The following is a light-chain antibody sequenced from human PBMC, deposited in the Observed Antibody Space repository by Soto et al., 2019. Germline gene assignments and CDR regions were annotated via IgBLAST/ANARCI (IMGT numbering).Light chain of an antibody. CDR3: QQYDRSWT. CDR2: GAS. V-gene: IGKV3-20*01. CDR1: QSVSHNY. Sequence: EIVLTQSPGTLSLFPGERATLSCRASQSVSHNYLAWYQQKPGQSPTLLIYGASSRATGIPDRFSGSGSGTDFILTISRLEPEDFAVYYCQQYDRSWTFGQGTKVEIK. J-gene: IGKJ1*01.